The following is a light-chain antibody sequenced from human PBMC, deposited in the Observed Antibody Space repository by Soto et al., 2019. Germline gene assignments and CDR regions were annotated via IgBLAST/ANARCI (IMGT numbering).Light chain of an antibody. V-gene: IGKV1-9*01. Sequence: IQLTQSPSSLSASVGDRVTITCRASQGISSYLAWYQQKPGKAPKLLIYAASTLQSGVPSRFSGSGSGTDFTLTISSLQPDDFATYYCQQLNSYPPSTFGPGLKVDIK. J-gene: IGKJ3*01. CDR2: AAS. CDR3: QQLNSYPPST. CDR1: QGISSY.